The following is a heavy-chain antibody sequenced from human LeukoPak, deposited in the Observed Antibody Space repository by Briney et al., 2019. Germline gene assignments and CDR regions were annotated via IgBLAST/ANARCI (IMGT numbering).Heavy chain of an antibody. CDR2: IYSGGST. Sequence: GGSLRLSCAASGFTVSSNYMSWVRQAPGKGLEWVSVIYSGGSTYYADSVKGRFTISRDNSKNTLYLQMNSLRAEDTAVYYCAKALYVLLWFGGMDVWGKGTTVTISS. CDR3: AKALYVLLWFGGMDV. D-gene: IGHD3-10*01. J-gene: IGHJ6*04. V-gene: IGHV3-66*01. CDR1: GFTVSSNY.